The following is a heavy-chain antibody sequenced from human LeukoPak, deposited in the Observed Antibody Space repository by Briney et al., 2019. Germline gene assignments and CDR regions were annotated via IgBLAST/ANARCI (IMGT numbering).Heavy chain of an antibody. CDR3: PRLVAAPGTYYFDY. Sequence: SETLSLTCTVSGGSISGYYWSWIRQPSGKGLEWIGYIYYSGSTNYNPSLTSRVTISLDTSKNQFSLKLSSVTAADTAVYYCPRLVAAPGTYYFDYWGQGTLVTVSS. CDR2: IYYSGST. D-gene: IGHD6-13*01. V-gene: IGHV4-59*08. J-gene: IGHJ4*02. CDR1: GGSISGYY.